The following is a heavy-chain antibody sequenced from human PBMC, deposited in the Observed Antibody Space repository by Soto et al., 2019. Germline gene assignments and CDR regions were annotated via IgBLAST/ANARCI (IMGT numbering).Heavy chain of an antibody. D-gene: IGHD3-9*01. V-gene: IGHV4-34*01. Sequence: SETLSLTCAVYGGSFSGYYWSWIRQPPGKGLEWIGEINHSGSTNYNPSLKSRVTISVDTSKNQFSLKLSSVTAADTAVYYCARAYYDILTHSDAFDIWGQGTMVTVSS. CDR2: INHSGST. J-gene: IGHJ3*02. CDR3: ARAYYDILTHSDAFDI. CDR1: GGSFSGYY.